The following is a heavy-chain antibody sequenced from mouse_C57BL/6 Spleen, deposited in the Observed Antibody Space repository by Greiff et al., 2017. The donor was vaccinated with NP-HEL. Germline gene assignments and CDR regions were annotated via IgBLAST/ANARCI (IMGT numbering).Heavy chain of an antibody. Sequence: VQLQQSGPGLVQPSQSLSITCTVSGFSLTSYGVHWVRQSPGKGLEWLGVIWRGGSTDYNAAFMSRLSITKDNSKSQVFFKMNSLQADDTAIYYCAKNNGSSYGYFDVWGTGTTVTVSS. V-gene: IGHV2-5*01. CDR3: AKNNGSSYGYFDV. J-gene: IGHJ1*03. CDR1: GFSLTSYG. D-gene: IGHD1-1*01. CDR2: IWRGGST.